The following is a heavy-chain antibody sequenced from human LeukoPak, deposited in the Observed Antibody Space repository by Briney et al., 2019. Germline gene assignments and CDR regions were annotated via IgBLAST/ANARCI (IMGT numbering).Heavy chain of an antibody. CDR1: GYSISSGYY. CDR2: IYHSGST. D-gene: IGHD2-2*01. V-gene: IGHV4-38-2*01. J-gene: IGHJ4*02. Sequence: SETLSLTCAVSGYSISSGYYWGWIRQPPGKGLEWIGSIYHSGSTCYNPSLKSRVTISVDTSKNQFSLKLSSVTAADTAVYYCARLTGYCSSTSCYYFDYWGQGTLVTVSS. CDR3: ARLTGYCSSTSCYYFDY.